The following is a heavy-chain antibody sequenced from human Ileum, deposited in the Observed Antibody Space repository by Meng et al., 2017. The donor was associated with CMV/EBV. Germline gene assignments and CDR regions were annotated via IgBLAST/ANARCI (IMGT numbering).Heavy chain of an antibody. J-gene: IGHJ5*02. CDR1: GDSIGTSSYY. Sequence: SETLSLTCTVSGDSIGTSSYYWGWIRQPPGKGLEWIGSIYYTGSTYYNPSLKSRDIISVDTSKNQFSLQVYSVTAADTAVYYCARCFGHTYGYAVSWGQGTLVTVSS. CDR2: IYYTGST. D-gene: IGHD5-18*01. V-gene: IGHV4-39*07. CDR3: ARCFGHTYGYAVS.